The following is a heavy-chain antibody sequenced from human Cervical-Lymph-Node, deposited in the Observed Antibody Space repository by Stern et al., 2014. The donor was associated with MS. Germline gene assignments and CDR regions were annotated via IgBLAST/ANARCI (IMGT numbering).Heavy chain of an antibody. Sequence: QVQLQESGPGLVKPSGTLSLMCAVSGGSFTSSDWWSWVRQSPGQGLEWIGDIYYSGATKYNPSLRSRVTMSVDRSNNQFSLNLSSVTAADTAVYYCARLVTSTGNHNWFDPWGQGTLVTVSS. CDR2: IYYSGAT. V-gene: IGHV4-4*02. J-gene: IGHJ5*02. CDR1: GGSFTSSDW. D-gene: IGHD1-1*01. CDR3: ARLVTSTGNHNWFDP.